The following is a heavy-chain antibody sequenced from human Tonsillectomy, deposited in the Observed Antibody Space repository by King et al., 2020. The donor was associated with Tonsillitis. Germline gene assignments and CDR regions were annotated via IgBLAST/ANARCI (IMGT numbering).Heavy chain of an antibody. V-gene: IGHV4-34*01. D-gene: IGHD2/OR15-2a*01. CDR1: GGSFSGYY. CDR3: ASTFGTXKNWFDP. J-gene: IGHJ5*02. CDR2: INHRGIT. Sequence: VQLQQWGAGLLKPSETLSLTCAVYGGSFSGYYWSWIRQPPGKGLEWIGEINHRGITNYNPSLKSRVTISVDTSKNQFSLTLSSVTAADTAVYDCASTFGTXKNWFDPWGQGTLVTVSS.